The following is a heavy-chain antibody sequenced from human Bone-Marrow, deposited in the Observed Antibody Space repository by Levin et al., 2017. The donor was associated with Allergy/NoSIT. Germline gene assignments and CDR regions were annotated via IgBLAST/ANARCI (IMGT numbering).Heavy chain of an antibody. CDR1: GYSFTDFY. V-gene: IGHV1-2*02. D-gene: IGHD1-26*01. J-gene: IGHJ4*01. CDR3: ARSLVGATFDF. Sequence: GASVKVSCKSSGYSFTDFYIHWVRQAPGLGLEWMGLINPDSGGIKYSPKFQGRVTMTRATSIRTTYMELTRLRSDDTAVYYCARSLVGATFDFWGQGTLVTVSS. CDR2: INPDSGGI.